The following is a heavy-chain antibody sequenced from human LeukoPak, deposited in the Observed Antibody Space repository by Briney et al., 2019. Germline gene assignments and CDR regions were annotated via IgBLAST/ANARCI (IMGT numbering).Heavy chain of an antibody. J-gene: IGHJ4*02. D-gene: IGHD5-18*01. CDR3: TTSPVYSYGHPYYFDY. V-gene: IGHV3-9*01. CDR1: GFTFDDYA. Sequence: GGSLRLSCAASGFTFDDYAMHWVRQAPGKGLEWVSGISWNSGSIGYADSVKGRFTISRDNAKNSLYLQMNSLRAEDTAVYYCTTSPVYSYGHPYYFDYWGQGTLVTVSS. CDR2: ISWNSGSI.